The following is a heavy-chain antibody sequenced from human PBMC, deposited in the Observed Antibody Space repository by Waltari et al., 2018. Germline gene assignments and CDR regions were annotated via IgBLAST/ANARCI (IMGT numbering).Heavy chain of an antibody. Sequence: QVQLVQSGAEVKKPGASVKVSCKASGYTFTSYDINWVRQATGQGLEWMGWMTPNSGNTGYAQKFQGRVTITRNTSISTAYMELSSLRSEDTAVYYCARAGVDYYDISYYYYGMDVWGQGTTVTVSS. V-gene: IGHV1-8*03. D-gene: IGHD3-22*01. CDR3: ARAGVDYYDISYYYYGMDV. CDR1: GYTFTSYD. CDR2: MTPNSGNT. J-gene: IGHJ6*02.